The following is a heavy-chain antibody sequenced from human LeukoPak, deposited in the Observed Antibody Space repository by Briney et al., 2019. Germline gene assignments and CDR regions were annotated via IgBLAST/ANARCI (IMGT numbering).Heavy chain of an antibody. Sequence: GGSLRLSCAASGFTVSSNYMSWVRQAPVKGLEWVSVIYSGGSTYYADSVKGRFTISRHNSKNTLYLQMNSLRAEDTAVYYCARDNREYFDYWGQGTLVTVSS. CDR1: GFTVSSNY. CDR2: IYSGGST. CDR3: ARDNREYFDY. D-gene: IGHD2/OR15-2a*01. J-gene: IGHJ4*02. V-gene: IGHV3-53*04.